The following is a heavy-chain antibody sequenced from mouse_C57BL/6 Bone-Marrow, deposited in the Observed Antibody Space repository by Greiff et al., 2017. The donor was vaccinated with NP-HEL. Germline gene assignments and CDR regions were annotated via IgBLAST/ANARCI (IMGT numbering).Heavy chain of an antibody. CDR3: ARSRDYEGPWFAY. V-gene: IGHV1-76*01. CDR2: IYPGSGNT. Sequence: QVQLQQSGAELVRPGASVKLSCKASGYTFTDYYINWVKQRPGQGLEWIARIYPGSGNTYYNEKFKGKATLTAEKSSSTAYMQLSSLTSEDSAVYFCARSRDYEGPWFAYWGQGTLVTVSA. D-gene: IGHD2-4*01. CDR1: GYTFTDYY. J-gene: IGHJ3*01.